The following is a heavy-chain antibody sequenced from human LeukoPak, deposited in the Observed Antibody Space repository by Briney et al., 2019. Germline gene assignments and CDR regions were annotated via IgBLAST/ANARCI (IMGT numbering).Heavy chain of an antibody. D-gene: IGHD6-25*01. CDR2: FYYSGST. J-gene: IGHJ4*02. CDR3: ARDQGGPFDI. Sequence: AETLSLTCTVSGDSISIYYWSWIRQPPGKGLVWITYFYYSGSTNYNPSLKSRITMSVDTSKNQISVKLRSVTAADADVYFCARDQGGPFDIWGQGTLVTVSS. CDR1: GDSISIYY. V-gene: IGHV4-59*01.